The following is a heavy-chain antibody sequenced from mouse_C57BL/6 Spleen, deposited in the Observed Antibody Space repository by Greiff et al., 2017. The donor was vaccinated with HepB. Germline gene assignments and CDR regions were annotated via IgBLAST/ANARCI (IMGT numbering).Heavy chain of an antibody. J-gene: IGHJ1*03. CDR3: ARGITTVHFDV. CDR2: IDPSDSYT. CDR1: GYTFTSYW. V-gene: IGHV1-50*01. D-gene: IGHD1-1*01. Sequence: QVQLQQPGAELVKPGASVKLSCKASGYTFTSYWMQWVKQRPGQGLEWIGEIDPSDSYTNYNEKFKGKATLTADKSSSTAYMQLSSLTSEDSAVYFCARGITTVHFDVWGTGTTVTVSS.